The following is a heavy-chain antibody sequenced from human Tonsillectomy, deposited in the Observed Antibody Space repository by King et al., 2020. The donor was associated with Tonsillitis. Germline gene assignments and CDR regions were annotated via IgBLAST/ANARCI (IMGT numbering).Heavy chain of an antibody. D-gene: IGHD3-16*01. J-gene: IGHJ4*02. V-gene: IGHV3-66*01. CDR3: AREGAAESFDY. CDR2: IYSGGTT. CDR1: GFTVNSNY. Sequence: VQLVESGGGLVQPGGSLRLSCEVSGFTVNSNYMSWVRQAPGKGLEWVSFIYSGGTTYYAASVKGRLTISRDNSKNTLYLQMNSLRAEDTAVYYLAREGAAESFDYWGQGTLVTVSS.